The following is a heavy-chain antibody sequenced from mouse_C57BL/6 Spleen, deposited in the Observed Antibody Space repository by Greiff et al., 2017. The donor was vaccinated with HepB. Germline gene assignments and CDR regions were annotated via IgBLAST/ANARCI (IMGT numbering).Heavy chain of an antibody. CDR2: INPNNGGT. J-gene: IGHJ4*01. CDR3: ASSLDAMDY. Sequence: EVQLQQSGPELVKPGASVEISCKASGYTFTDYYMNWVKQSHGKSLEWIGDINPNNGGTSYNQKFKGKATLTVDKSSSTAYMELRSLTSEDSAVYYCASSLDAMDYWGQGTSVTVSS. V-gene: IGHV1-26*01. D-gene: IGHD1-1*01. CDR1: GYTFTDYY.